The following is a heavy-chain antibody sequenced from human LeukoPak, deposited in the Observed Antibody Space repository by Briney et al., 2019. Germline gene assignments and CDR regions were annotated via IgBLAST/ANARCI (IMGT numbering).Heavy chain of an antibody. D-gene: IGHD3-16*01. CDR2: IYYSGST. V-gene: IGHV4-39*07. CDR1: GGSISSSSYY. J-gene: IGHJ3*02. CDR3: ARGIMITFGGVVEAFDI. Sequence: SETLSLTCTVSGGSISSSSYYWGWIRQPPGKGLEWIGSIYYSGSTYYNPSLKSRVTISVGTSKNQFSLKLSSVTAADTAVYYCARGIMITFGGVVEAFDIWGQGTMVTVSS.